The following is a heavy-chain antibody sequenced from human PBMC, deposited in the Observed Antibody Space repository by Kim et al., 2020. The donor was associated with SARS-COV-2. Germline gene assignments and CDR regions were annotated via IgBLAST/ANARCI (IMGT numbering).Heavy chain of an antibody. CDR1: GFTFSSYG. CDR2: ISYDGSNK. CDR3: ARSVITMVRGGDGAFDI. V-gene: IGHV3-33*05. J-gene: IGHJ3*02. D-gene: IGHD3-10*01. Sequence: GGSLRLSCAASGFTFSSYGMHWVRQAPGKGLEWVAVISYDGSNKYYADSVKGRFTISRDNSKNTLYLQMNSLRAEDTAVYYCARSVITMVRGGDGAFDI.